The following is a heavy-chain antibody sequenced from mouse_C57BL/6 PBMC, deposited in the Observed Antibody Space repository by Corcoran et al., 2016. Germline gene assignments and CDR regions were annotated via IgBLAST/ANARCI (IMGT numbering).Heavy chain of an antibody. Sequence: QVTLKESGPGILQSSQNLSLTCSFSGFSLSTSGMGVSWIRQPSGKGLEWLAHIYWDDDKRYNPSLKSRLTISQDTSRNQVFLKITSVDTADTATYYCARSPVATGAMDYWGQGTSVTVSS. CDR3: ARSPVATGAMDY. J-gene: IGHJ4*01. D-gene: IGHD1-1*01. V-gene: IGHV8-12*01. CDR1: GFSLSTSGMG. CDR2: IYWDDDK.